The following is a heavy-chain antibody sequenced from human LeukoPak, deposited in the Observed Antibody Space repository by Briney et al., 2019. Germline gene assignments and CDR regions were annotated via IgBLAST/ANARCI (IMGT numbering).Heavy chain of an antibody. D-gene: IGHD3-10*01. CDR1: GYTFTVYY. Sequence: GASVKVSCKASGYTFTVYYMHWVRQAPGQGLEWMGWINPNSGGTNYAQKLQGRVTMTTDTSTSTAYMELRSLRSDDTAVYYCARDRVTMVRGVTGFGYWGQGTLVTVSS. CDR2: INPNSGGT. CDR3: ARDRVTMVRGVTGFGY. V-gene: IGHV1-2*02. J-gene: IGHJ4*02.